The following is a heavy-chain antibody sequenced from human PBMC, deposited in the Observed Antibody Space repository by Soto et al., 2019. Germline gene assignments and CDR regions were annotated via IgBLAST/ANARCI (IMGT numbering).Heavy chain of an antibody. Sequence: EVQLLESGGGLVQPGGSLRLSCAASRFTFSSYAMSWVRQAPGKGLEWVSGISGSGGSTYYADSVKGRFTISRDNSKNTLYLQMNSLRAEDTALYYCARIIWNVWGSYRPLGAFDIWGQGTMVTVSS. V-gene: IGHV3-23*01. CDR3: ARIIWNVWGSYRPLGAFDI. D-gene: IGHD3-16*02. CDR1: RFTFSSYA. J-gene: IGHJ3*02. CDR2: ISGSGGST.